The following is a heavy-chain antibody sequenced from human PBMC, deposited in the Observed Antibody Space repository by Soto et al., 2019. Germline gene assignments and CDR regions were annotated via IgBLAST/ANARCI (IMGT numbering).Heavy chain of an antibody. Sequence: GASVKVSCKASGYTFTTYAMHWVRQAPGQTLEWMGWISAGNGNPKYSQKFQGRITITTDTSASTAYMELSSLRSEDTAVYYCARVVLGSGIYYNALDYWGQGTLVTVSS. CDR2: ISAGNGNP. CDR1: GYTFTTYA. D-gene: IGHD3-10*01. J-gene: IGHJ4*02. CDR3: ARVVLGSGIYYNALDY. V-gene: IGHV1-3*01.